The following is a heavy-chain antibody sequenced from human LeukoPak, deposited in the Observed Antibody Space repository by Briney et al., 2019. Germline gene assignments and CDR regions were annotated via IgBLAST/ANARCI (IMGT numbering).Heavy chain of an antibody. J-gene: IGHJ4*02. CDR1: GGSISSYY. CDR2: IYYSGGT. Sequence: SETLSLTCTVSGGSISSYYWSWIRQPPGKGLEWIGYIYYSGGTNYNPSLKSRVTISVDTSKNQFSLKLCSVTAADTAVYYCARGPGYSSSWYYDYWGQGTLVTVSS. CDR3: ARGPGYSSSWYYDY. V-gene: IGHV4-59*01. D-gene: IGHD6-13*01.